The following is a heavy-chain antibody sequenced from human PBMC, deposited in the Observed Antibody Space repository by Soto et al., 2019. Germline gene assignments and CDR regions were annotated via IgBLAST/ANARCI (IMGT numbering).Heavy chain of an antibody. CDR2: ISAYNGNT. J-gene: IGHJ5*02. D-gene: IGHD6-19*01. V-gene: IGHV1-18*01. Sequence: ASVKVYCKTSGYIFTSYGISWVRQAPGQGLEWMGWISAYNGNTNYAQELQGRVTMSTDTSTSTAYMELRSLRSDDTAVYYCARGGQWPPTRHFDPWGQGTLVTVSS. CDR1: GYIFTSYG. CDR3: ARGGQWPPTRHFDP.